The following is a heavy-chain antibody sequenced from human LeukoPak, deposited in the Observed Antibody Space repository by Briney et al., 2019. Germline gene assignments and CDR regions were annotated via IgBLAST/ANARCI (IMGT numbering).Heavy chain of an antibody. D-gene: IGHD1-26*01. CDR1: GGSISSYY. CDR3: ARLELGGVGALDY. CDR2: IYYSGST. J-gene: IGHJ4*02. V-gene: IGHV4-59*01. Sequence: PSETLSLTCTVSGGSISSYYWSWIRQPPGKGLEWIGYIYYSGSTNYNPSLKSRVTISVDTSKNQFSLKLSSVTAADTAVYYCARLELGGVGALDYWGQGTLVTVSS.